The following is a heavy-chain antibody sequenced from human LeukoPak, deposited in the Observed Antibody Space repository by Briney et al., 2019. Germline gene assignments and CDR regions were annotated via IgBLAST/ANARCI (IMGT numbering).Heavy chain of an antibody. D-gene: IGHD2-15*01. CDR3: ARMTKGGYCSGGSCYSSYYYGMDV. CDR1: GYTFTSYG. J-gene: IGHJ6*02. V-gene: IGHV1-18*01. Sequence: ASVKVSCKASGYTFTSYGISRVQQAPGQGLEWMGWISAYNGNTNYAQKLQGRVTMTTDTSTSTAYMELRSLRSDDTAVYYCARMTKGGYCSGGSCYSSYYYGMDVWGQGTTVTVSS. CDR2: ISAYNGNT.